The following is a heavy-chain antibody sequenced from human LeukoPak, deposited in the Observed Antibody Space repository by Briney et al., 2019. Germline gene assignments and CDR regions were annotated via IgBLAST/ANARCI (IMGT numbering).Heavy chain of an antibody. CDR1: GFFVSNNY. D-gene: IGHD2/OR15-2a*01. CDR3: AKEEGIFSGGNLQH. CDR2: IYSGGDT. V-gene: IGHV3-53*01. Sequence: GGSLRLSCAASGFFVSNNYMSWVRQAPGKGLEWVSVIYSGGDTYYADSVKGRFTISRDNSKNTLYMQINSLRAEDTAVYYCAKEEGIFSGGNLQHWGQGTLVSVSS. J-gene: IGHJ1*01.